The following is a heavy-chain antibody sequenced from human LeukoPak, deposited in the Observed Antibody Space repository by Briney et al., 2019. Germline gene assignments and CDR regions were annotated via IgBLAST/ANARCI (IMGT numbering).Heavy chain of an antibody. CDR3: AIVVAARQGTIDP. D-gene: IGHD6-6*01. V-gene: IGHV3-21*04. J-gene: IGHJ5*02. CDR2: ISSSSSYI. CDR1: GFTFSSYN. Sequence: GGSLRLSCAASGFTFSSYNMNWVRQAPGKGLEWVSSISSSSSYIYYADSVKGRFTISRDNAKNSLYLQMNSLRAEDTAVYYCAIVVAARQGTIDPWGQGTLVTISS.